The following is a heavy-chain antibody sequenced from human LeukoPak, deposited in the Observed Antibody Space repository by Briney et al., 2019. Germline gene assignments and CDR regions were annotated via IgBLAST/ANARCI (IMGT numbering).Heavy chain of an antibody. CDR2: IYTSGST. CDR1: GGSISSGSYY. V-gene: IGHV4-61*02. D-gene: IGHD2-2*01. J-gene: IGHJ6*03. Sequence: SETLSLTCTVSGGSISSGSYYWSWLRQPAGTGLEWIGRIYTSGSTNYNPSLKSRVTISVDTSKNHFSLKLSSVTAADTAVYYCARGLYCGSTSCYARYYYMDVWGKGTTVTISS. CDR3: ARGLYCGSTSCYARYYYMDV.